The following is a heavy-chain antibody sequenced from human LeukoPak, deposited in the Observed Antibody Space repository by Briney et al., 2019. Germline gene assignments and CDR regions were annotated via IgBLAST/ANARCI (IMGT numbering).Heavy chain of an antibody. CDR3: ARYYYGSGRRTNWFDP. CDR1: GFTFSDYY. D-gene: IGHD3-10*01. V-gene: IGHV3-11*01. CDR2: ISSSGSTI. J-gene: IGHJ5*02. Sequence: GGSLRLSCAASGFTFSDYYMSWIRQAPGKGLEWVSYISSSGSTIYYADSVKGRFTISRDNAKNSLYLQMNSLRAEDTAVYYCARYYYGSGRRTNWFDPWGQGTLVTVSS.